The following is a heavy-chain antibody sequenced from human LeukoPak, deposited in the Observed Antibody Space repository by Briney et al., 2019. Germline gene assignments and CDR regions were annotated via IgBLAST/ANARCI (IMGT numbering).Heavy chain of an antibody. Sequence: GGSLRLSCEASGFTFSSYWMHWVRQAPGKGLVWVSRINSDGSSTSYADSVKGRFTIPRDNAKNTLYLQMNSLRAEDTAVYYCARDGGSYLFDYWGQGTLVTVSS. CDR1: GFTFSSYW. CDR3: ARDGGSYLFDY. CDR2: INSDGSST. J-gene: IGHJ4*02. D-gene: IGHD1-26*01. V-gene: IGHV3-74*01.